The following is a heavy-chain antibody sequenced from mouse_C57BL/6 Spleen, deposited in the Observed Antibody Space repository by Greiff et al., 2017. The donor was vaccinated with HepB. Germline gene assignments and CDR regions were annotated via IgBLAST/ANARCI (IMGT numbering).Heavy chain of an antibody. CDR3: ARDYDDEGYFDV. Sequence: EVQLQESGPGLVKPSQSLSLTCSVTGYSITSGYYWNWIRQFPGNKLEWMGYISFDGSNNYNPSLKNRITITRDTSKNQFFLKLNSVTTEDTATYYCARDYDDEGYFDVWGTGTTVTVSS. J-gene: IGHJ1*03. V-gene: IGHV3-6*01. CDR2: ISFDGSN. CDR1: GYSITSGYY. D-gene: IGHD2-4*01.